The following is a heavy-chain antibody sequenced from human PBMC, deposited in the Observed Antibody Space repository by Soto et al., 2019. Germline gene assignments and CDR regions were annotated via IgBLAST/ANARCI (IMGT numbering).Heavy chain of an antibody. J-gene: IGHJ4*02. CDR3: SRGRGTAVATPYS. CDR1: GFTFSNYA. V-gene: IGHV3-33*01. Sequence: QVQLVESGGGVVQPGRSLRLSCVASGFTFSNYAMYWVRQAPGKGLERVAVIWYDGTNKNYADSVKGRFTISRDNSKNTLYLQMNSLRVEDTAVYYCSRGRGTAVATPYSWGQGVQVTVSS. CDR2: IWYDGTNK. D-gene: IGHD4-17*01.